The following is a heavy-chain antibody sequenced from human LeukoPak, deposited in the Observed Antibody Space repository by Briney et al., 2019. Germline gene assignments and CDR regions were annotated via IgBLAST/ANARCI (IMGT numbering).Heavy chain of an antibody. V-gene: IGHV3-48*01. Sequence: GGSLRLSCAASGFTFSSYSMNWVRQAPGKGLEWVSYISSSSSTIYYADSVKGRFTISRDNAKNSLYLQMNSLRAEDTAVYYCAKDQRARYSSGWYFDYWGQGTLVTVSS. CDR1: GFTFSSYS. CDR3: AKDQRARYSSGWYFDY. D-gene: IGHD6-19*01. J-gene: IGHJ4*02. CDR2: ISSSSSTI.